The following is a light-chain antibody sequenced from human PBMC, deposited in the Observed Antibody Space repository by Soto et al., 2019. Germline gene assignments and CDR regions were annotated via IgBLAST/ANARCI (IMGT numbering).Light chain of an antibody. CDR3: QQAASFPFT. J-gene: IGKJ3*01. V-gene: IGKV3-15*01. CDR2: GAS. CDR1: HSVNNN. Sequence: EIVMTQSPATLSVSPGDRATLSCRASHSVNNNLAWYHQKPGQAPRLLIYGASTRATGIPARFSGSGSGTEFTLIITNLQPEDAAIYSCQQAASFPFTFGPGAKV.